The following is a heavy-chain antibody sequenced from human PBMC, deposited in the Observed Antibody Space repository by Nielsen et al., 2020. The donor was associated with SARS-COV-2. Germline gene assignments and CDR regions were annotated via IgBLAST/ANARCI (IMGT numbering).Heavy chain of an antibody. CDR2: IKDDGSAR. Sequence: GGSLRLSCVASGFTFSAYWMSWVRQAPGKGLELVANIKDDGSARYYVDSVKGRFTISKDNAKNSLYLQMHNLRAEDTAVYFCASLNWVDPTSNWGPGTPVTVSA. V-gene: IGHV3-7*01. J-gene: IGHJ4*02. CDR3: ASLNWVDPTSN. CDR1: GFTFSAYW. D-gene: IGHD1-1*01.